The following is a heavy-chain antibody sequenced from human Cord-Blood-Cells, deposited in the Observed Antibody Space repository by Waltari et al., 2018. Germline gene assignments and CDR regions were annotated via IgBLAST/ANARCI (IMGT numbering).Heavy chain of an antibody. V-gene: IGHV3-43D*04. D-gene: IGHD6-6*01. Sequence: EVQLVESGGVVVQPGGSLRLSCAASGFTFDDYAMHWVRQAPGKGLEWVSLISWDGGSTYYADSVKGRVTISRDNSKNSLYLQMNSLRAEDTALYYCAKSGDQEYPSWYYYMDVWGKGTTVTVSS. J-gene: IGHJ6*03. CDR2: ISWDGGST. CDR3: AKSGDQEYPSWYYYMDV. CDR1: GFTFDDYA.